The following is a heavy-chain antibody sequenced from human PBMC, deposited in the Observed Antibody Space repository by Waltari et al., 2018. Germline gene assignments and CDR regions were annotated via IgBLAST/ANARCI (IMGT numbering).Heavy chain of an antibody. D-gene: IGHD6-6*01. Sequence: QVQLVQSGAEVQKPGSSVKVSCKASGGTFRSYAISWVRQAPGQGREWMGGIIPIFGTANYAQKFQGRVTITTDESTSTAYMELSSLRSEDTAVYYCARVAIAASPTPYYYYGMDVWGQGTTVTVSS. J-gene: IGHJ6*02. CDR1: GGTFRSYA. CDR2: IIPIFGTA. CDR3: ARVAIAASPTPYYYYGMDV. V-gene: IGHV1-69*05.